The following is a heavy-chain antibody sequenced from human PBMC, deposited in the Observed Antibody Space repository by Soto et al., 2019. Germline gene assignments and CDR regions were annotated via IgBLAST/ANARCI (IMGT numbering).Heavy chain of an antibody. CDR2: VIGSGART. J-gene: IGHJ1*01. CDR1: GFTFGNYA. Sequence: EVQLLESGGGLVQSGGSLRLSCTGSGFTFGNYAMGWVRQAPGKGLEWVSSVIGSGARTYYADSVKGRFTVSRDNSKNTLYLQMNSLRGEDSALYYCVRDLTRMSTVARGFWGQGTLVSVSS. V-gene: IGHV3-23*01. D-gene: IGHD4-17*01. CDR3: VRDLTRMSTVARGF.